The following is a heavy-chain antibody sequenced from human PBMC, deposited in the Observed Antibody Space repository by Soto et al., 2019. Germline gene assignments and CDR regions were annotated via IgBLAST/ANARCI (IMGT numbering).Heavy chain of an antibody. Sequence: SETLSLTCTVSGGSIISYYWIWIRQPPGKGLEWIGYIYYSGSTNYNPSLKSRVTISVDTSKNQFSLKLSSVTAADTAVYYCARASDYDILTGYLNWFDPWGQGTLVTVSS. CDR3: ARASDYDILTGYLNWFDP. V-gene: IGHV4-59*01. J-gene: IGHJ5*02. CDR1: GGSIISYY. CDR2: IYYSGST. D-gene: IGHD3-9*01.